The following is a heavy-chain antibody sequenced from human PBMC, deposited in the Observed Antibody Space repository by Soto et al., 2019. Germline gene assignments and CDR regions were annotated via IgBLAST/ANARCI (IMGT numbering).Heavy chain of an antibody. Sequence: VASVKVSCKASGGTFSSYTISWVRQAPGQGLEWMGRIIPILGIANYAQKFQGRVTITADKSTSTAYMELSSLRSEDTAVYYCARGNPGYSSRPNVGPWGQGTLVIVSS. CDR2: IIPILGIA. D-gene: IGHD6-13*01. V-gene: IGHV1-69*02. CDR1: GGTFSSYT. CDR3: ARGNPGYSSRPNVGP. J-gene: IGHJ5*02.